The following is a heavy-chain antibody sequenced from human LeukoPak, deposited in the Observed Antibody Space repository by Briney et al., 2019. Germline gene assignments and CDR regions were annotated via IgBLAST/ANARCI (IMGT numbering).Heavy chain of an antibody. Sequence: GGSLRLSCAASGFTFSSYGMHWVRHAPGKGLEWVAFIRYDGSNKYYADSVKGRFTISRDNAKNSLYLQMNSLRAEDMALYYCAKDRSYDILTGSLGFYMDVWGKGATVTVSS. V-gene: IGHV3-30*02. D-gene: IGHD3-9*01. CDR1: GFTFSSYG. J-gene: IGHJ6*03. CDR3: AKDRSYDILTGSLGFYMDV. CDR2: IRYDGSNK.